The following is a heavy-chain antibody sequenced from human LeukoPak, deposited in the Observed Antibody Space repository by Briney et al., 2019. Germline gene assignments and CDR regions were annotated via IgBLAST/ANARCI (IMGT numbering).Heavy chain of an antibody. CDR3: ARESMWLVRGVITSRYYFDY. CDR1: GYTFTGYY. Sequence: GASAKVSCKASGYTFTGYYMHWVRQAPGQGLEWMGWINPNSGGTNYAQKFQGRVTMTRDTSISTAYMELSRLRSDDTAVYYCARESMWLVRGVITSRYYFDYWGQGTLVTVSS. D-gene: IGHD3-10*01. CDR2: INPNSGGT. V-gene: IGHV1-2*02. J-gene: IGHJ4*02.